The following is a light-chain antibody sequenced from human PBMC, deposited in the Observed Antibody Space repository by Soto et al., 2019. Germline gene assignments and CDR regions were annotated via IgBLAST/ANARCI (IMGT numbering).Light chain of an antibody. Sequence: QSALTQPASVSGSPGQSITISCTGTSSDVGSYNLVSWYQQHPGKAPKLMIYEGSKRPSGVSNRFSGSKSGNTASLTISGLQAEDEADYYCCSYVAGQVVFGGGTKLTVL. CDR2: EGS. V-gene: IGLV2-23*01. J-gene: IGLJ2*01. CDR1: SSDVGSYNL. CDR3: CSYVAGQVV.